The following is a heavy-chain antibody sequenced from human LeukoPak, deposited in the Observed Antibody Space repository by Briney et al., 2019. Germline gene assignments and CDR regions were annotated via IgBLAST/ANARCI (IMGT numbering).Heavy chain of an antibody. CDR3: AREKITMIVVPFDY. CDR1: GFTFSDTW. Sequence: GGSLRLSCAASGFTFSDTWMHWVRQAPGEGLVWVSRIRSDGSDTRYAESVKGRFTISRDNAKNTLYLQMNSLRAEDTAVYYCAREKITMIVVPFDYWGQGTLVTVSS. V-gene: IGHV3-74*01. CDR2: IRSDGSDT. J-gene: IGHJ4*02. D-gene: IGHD3-22*01.